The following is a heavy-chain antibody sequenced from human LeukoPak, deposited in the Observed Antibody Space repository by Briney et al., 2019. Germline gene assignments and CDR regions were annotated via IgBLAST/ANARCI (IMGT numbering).Heavy chain of an antibody. CDR2: INHSGST. J-gene: IGHJ6*03. CDR3: ARGQPIGRGFGELPFRYYYYYMDV. CDR1: GGSFSGYY. D-gene: IGHD3-10*01. V-gene: IGHV4-34*01. Sequence: KPSETLSLTCAVYGGSFSGYYWSWIRQPPGKGLEWIGEINHSGSTNYNPSLKSRVTISVDTSKNQFSLKLSSVTAADTAVYYCARGQPIGRGFGELPFRYYYYYMDVWGKGTTVTVSS.